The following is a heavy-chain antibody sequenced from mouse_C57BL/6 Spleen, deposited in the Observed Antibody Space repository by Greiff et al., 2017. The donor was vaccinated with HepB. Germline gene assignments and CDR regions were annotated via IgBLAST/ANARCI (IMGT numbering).Heavy chain of an antibody. V-gene: IGHV1-26*01. CDR1: GYTFTDYY. CDR3: AREKVITTVEDY. D-gene: IGHD1-1*01. Sequence: VQLKQSGPELVKPGASVKISCKASGYTFTDYYMNWVKQSHGKSLEWIGDINPNNGGTSYNQKFKGKATLTVDKSSSTAYMELRSLTSEDSAVYYCAREKVITTVEDYWGQGTSVTVSS. CDR2: INPNNGGT. J-gene: IGHJ4*01.